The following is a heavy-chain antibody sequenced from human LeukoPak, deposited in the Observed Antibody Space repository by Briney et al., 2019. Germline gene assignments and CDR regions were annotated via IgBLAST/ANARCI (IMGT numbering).Heavy chain of an antibody. Sequence: PGGSLTLSCSASGFTFISYGMHWVRHAPGKGLEWGSVISYDGSNKYYAYSVKGRFTIARDNSKNTLYLQMNSVRDEDTAVYYCAKDRRQLWKSATFDYWGQGTLVTVSS. CDR3: AKDRRQLWKSATFDY. D-gene: IGHD5-18*01. CDR1: GFTFISYG. J-gene: IGHJ4*02. CDR2: ISYDGSNK. V-gene: IGHV3-30*18.